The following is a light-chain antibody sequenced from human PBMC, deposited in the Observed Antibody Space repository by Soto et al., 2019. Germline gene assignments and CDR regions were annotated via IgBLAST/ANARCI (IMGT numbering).Light chain of an antibody. V-gene: IGLV2-23*01. CDR3: CSYAGSSTSV. CDR2: EGS. CDR1: SSDVGGYNL. Sequence: QSALTQPASVSGSPGQSITISCTGTSSDVGGYNLVSWYQQHPGKAPKLMIYEGSKRPSGVSNRFSGSKSGNTASLTISGLQAEDEADYYCCSYAGSSTSVFGGGTQLTVL. J-gene: IGLJ2*01.